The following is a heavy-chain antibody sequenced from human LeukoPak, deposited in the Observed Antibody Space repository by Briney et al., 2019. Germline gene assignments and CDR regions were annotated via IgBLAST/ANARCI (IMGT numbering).Heavy chain of an antibody. J-gene: IGHJ4*02. V-gene: IGHV1-8*02. CDR1: GYTFTDYY. D-gene: IGHD4-17*01. CDR2: MNPNSGNT. Sequence: ASVKVSCKASGYTFTDYYLHWVRQATGQGLEWMGWMNPNSGNTGYAQKFQGRVTMTRNTSISTAYMELSSLRSEDTAVYYCARGSDYGDYEDYWGQGTLVTVSS. CDR3: ARGSDYGDYEDY.